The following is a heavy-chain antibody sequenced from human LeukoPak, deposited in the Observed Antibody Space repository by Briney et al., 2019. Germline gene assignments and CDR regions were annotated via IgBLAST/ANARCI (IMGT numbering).Heavy chain of an antibody. CDR1: GFSFDDYG. D-gene: IGHD3-22*01. J-gene: IGHJ4*02. V-gene: IGHV3-20*04. CDR2: INWNSVSA. CDR3: AKGARSSSGYTTD. Sequence: GGSLRLSCAASGFSFDDYGMSWVRQAPGKGLEWVAGINWNSVSAVYADSLKGRLTISRDKAKNSLFLQMNSLKTEDTAFYYCAKGARSSSGYTTDWGQGILVTVSS.